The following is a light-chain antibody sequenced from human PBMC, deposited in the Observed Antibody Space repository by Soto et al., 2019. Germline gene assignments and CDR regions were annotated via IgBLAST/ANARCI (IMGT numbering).Light chain of an antibody. J-gene: IGLJ7*01. Sequence: QSALTQPASVSGSPGXXXTISCTGTSSDVGSYNLVSWYQQRPGKAPKFMIYEVNKRPSGVSDRFSGSKSGNTASLTISGLQAEDEADYYCCSYARSGNTLLFGGGTQLTVL. CDR3: CSYARSGNTLL. CDR1: SSDVGSYNL. CDR2: EVN. V-gene: IGLV2-23*02.